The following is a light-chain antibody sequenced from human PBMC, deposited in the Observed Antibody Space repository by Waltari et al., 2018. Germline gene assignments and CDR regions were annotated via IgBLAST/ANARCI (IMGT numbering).Light chain of an antibody. CDR1: QGIGNW. Sequence: DIQMTQSPSSVPASVGDRVSITCRASQGIGNWLAWYQQKPGKAPELLIYAASSLQSGVPSRFSGSGSGTDFTLTISSLQPEDFATYYCQQANTFPLTFGGGTKLEIK. CDR2: AAS. CDR3: QQANTFPLT. V-gene: IGKV1-12*01. J-gene: IGKJ4*01.